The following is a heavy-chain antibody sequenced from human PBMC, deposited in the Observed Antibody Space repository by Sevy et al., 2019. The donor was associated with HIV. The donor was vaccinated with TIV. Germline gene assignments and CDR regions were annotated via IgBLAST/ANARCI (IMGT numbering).Heavy chain of an antibody. J-gene: IGHJ6*02. D-gene: IGHD2-2*01. CDR3: ARDLDIVVVPAAHRYYYGMDV. CDR1: GFAFSDYY. CDR2: ISSSGSTI. V-gene: IGHV3-11*01. Sequence: GGSLRLSCAASGFAFSDYYMSWISQAPGKGLEWVSYISSSGSTIYYADSVKGRFTISRDNAKNSLYLQMNSLRAEDTAVYYCARDLDIVVVPAAHRYYYGMDVWGQGTTVTVSS.